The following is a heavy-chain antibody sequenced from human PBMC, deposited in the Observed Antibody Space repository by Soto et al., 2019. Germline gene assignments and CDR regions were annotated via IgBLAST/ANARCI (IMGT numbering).Heavy chain of an antibody. CDR3: ARRGVHYGDRSDY. D-gene: IGHD4-17*01. J-gene: IGHJ4*02. CDR1: GYSFTSYW. V-gene: IGHV5-51*01. CDR2: IYPGDSDT. Sequence: GESLKISCKVSGYSFTSYWIAWVRQMPGKGLECMGIIYPGDSDTRYSPSFEGQVTISADKSINTAYLQWSSLKASDSAVYYCARRGVHYGDRSDYWGQGTLVTVS.